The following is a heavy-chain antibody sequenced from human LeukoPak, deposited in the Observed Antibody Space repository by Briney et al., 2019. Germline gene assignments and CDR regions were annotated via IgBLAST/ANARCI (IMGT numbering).Heavy chain of an antibody. J-gene: IGHJ4*02. CDR1: GFTFSSYA. D-gene: IGHD2-15*01. CDR3: AKGTSSSCYSAPNY. CDR2: ICSNDNNT. V-gene: IGHV3-23*01. Sequence: GGSLRLSCAASGFTFSSYAMNWVRQAPGKGLEWVSAICSNDNNTYYANSVKGRFTISRDNSKNTQSLQLNSLRAEDTAVYYCAKGTSSSCYSAPNYWGQGTLVTVSS.